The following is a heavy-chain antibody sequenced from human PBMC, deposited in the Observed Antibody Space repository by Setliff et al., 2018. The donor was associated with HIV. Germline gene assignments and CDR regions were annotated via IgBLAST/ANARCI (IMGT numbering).Heavy chain of an antibody. D-gene: IGHD4-17*01. J-gene: IGHJ6*03. V-gene: IGHV1-24*01. CDR2: FDPQDGET. CDR1: GYTLTEVS. CDR3: ARHRVWDYGTKNYWYLDV. Sequence: ASVKVSCKVSGYTLTEVSMHWVRQAPKKGLEWMGYFDPQDGETVHAQKFQGRVTLTEDTSTDTAYMELSGLRSEDTAVYYCARHRVWDYGTKNYWYLDVWGKGTPVTVSS.